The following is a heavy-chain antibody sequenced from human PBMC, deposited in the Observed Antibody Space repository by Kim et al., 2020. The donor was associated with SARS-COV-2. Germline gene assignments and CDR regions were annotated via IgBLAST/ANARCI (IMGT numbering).Heavy chain of an antibody. J-gene: IGHJ6*02. D-gene: IGHD3-16*01. CDR3: ALLTSYNYYGMDV. Sequence: YADSVKGRFTISRDNAKNSLYLQMNSLRAEDTAVYYCALLTSYNYYGMDVWGQGTTVTVSS. V-gene: IGHV3-21*01.